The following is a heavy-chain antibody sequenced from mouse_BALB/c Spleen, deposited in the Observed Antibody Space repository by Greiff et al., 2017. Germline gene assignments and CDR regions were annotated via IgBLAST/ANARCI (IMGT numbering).Heavy chain of an antibody. V-gene: IGHV1-5*01. D-gene: IGHD1-1*01. CDR1: GYTFTSYW. Sequence: EVQLQQSGTVLARPGASVKMSCKASGYTFTSYWMHWVKQRPGQGLEWIGAIYPGNSDTSYNQKFKGKAKLTAVTSTSTAYMELSSLTNEDSAVYYCTRTRLLRSFAYWGQGTLVTVSA. CDR3: TRTRLLRSFAY. J-gene: IGHJ3*01. CDR2: IYPGNSDT.